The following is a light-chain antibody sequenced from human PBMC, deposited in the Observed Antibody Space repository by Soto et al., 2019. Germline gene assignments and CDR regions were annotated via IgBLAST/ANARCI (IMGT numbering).Light chain of an antibody. CDR1: QSVSSN. Sequence: EIVMTQSPATLSVSPGARATLSCRASQSVSSNLAWYPQKPGQATRLLIYDASNRDTGIPDRFSGSGSGTDVTLTISRLEPEDFAVYDGQQRSNWPPTFGQGTKVDIK. V-gene: IGKV3-11*01. CDR2: DAS. CDR3: QQRSNWPPT. J-gene: IGKJ1*01.